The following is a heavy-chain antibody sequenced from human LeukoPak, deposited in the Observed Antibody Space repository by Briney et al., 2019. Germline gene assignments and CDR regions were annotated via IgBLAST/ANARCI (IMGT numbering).Heavy chain of an antibody. CDR1: GGSISSYY. CDR3: AREEAIRAGGAFDI. CDR2: INHSGST. J-gene: IGHJ3*02. D-gene: IGHD2-21*01. Sequence: KPSETLSLTCTVSGGSISSYYWSWIRQPPGKGLEWIGEINHSGSTNYNPSLKSRVTMSVDTSKNQFSLKLSSVTAADTAVYYCAREEAIRAGGAFDIWGQGTMVTVSS. V-gene: IGHV4-34*01.